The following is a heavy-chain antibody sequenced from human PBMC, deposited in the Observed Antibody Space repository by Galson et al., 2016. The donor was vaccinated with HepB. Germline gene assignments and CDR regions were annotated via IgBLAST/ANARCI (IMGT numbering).Heavy chain of an antibody. CDR1: GDSVSSNSAA. D-gene: IGHD6-19*01. CDR3: ARISHDSGCPA. CDR2: TYYRSKWYN. V-gene: IGHV6-1*01. Sequence: CAISGDSVSSNSAAWSWIRQSPSRGLEWLGRTYYRSKWYNDYAVSVKNRININPDTSKNQFSLQLNSVTPEDTAVYYCARISHDSGCPAWGQGSLVTVSS. J-gene: IGHJ4*02.